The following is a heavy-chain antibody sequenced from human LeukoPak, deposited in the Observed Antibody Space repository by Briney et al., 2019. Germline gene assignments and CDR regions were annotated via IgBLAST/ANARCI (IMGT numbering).Heavy chain of an antibody. CDR1: GGSFSGYY. CDR3: ARDSRGYCSSTSCSNGNYYYYYMDV. D-gene: IGHD2-2*01. CDR2: INHSGST. Sequence: SETLSLTCAVYGGSFSGYYWSWIRRPPGKGLEWIGEINHSGSTNYNPSLKSRVTISVDTSKNQFSLKLSSVTAADTAVYYCARDSRGYCSSTSCSNGNYYYYYMDVWGKGTTVTVSS. J-gene: IGHJ6*03. V-gene: IGHV4-34*01.